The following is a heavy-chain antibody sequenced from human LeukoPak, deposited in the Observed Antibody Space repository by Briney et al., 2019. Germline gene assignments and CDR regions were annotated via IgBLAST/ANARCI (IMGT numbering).Heavy chain of an antibody. CDR2: ISAYNGNT. J-gene: IGHJ3*02. CDR3: ARGLQETLAWLKALSAFDI. V-gene: IGHV1-18*04. Sequence: ASVNVSCKASGYTFTGYYMHWVRQAPGQGLEWMGWISAYNGNTNYAQKLQGRVTMSTDTSTSTGYMELRSLRSDDTAVYYCARGLQETLAWLKALSAFDIWGQGTMVTVSS. CDR1: GYTFTGYY. D-gene: IGHD5-24*01.